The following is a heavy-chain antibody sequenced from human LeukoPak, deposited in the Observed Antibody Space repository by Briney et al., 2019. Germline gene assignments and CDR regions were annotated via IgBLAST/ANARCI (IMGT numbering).Heavy chain of an antibody. V-gene: IGHV4-4*07. CDR2: IYTSGST. CDR3: ASHSPSIAARPFEDY. Sequence: SETLSLTRTVSGGSISSYYRSWIRPPAGKGLEWIGRIYTSGSTNYNPSLKSRVTMSVDTSKNQFSLKPSSVTAADTAVYYCASHSPSIAARPFEDYWGQGTLVTVSS. CDR1: GGSISSYY. J-gene: IGHJ4*02. D-gene: IGHD6-6*01.